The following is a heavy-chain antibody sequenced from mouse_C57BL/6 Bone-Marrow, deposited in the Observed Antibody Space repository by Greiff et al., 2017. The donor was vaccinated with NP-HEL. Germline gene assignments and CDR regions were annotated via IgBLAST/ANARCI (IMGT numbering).Heavy chain of an antibody. Sequence: EVQLQQSGAELVRPGASVKLSCTASGFNIKDDYMHWVKQRPEQGLEWIGWIDPENGDTEYASKFQGKATITADTSSNTAYLQLSSLTSEDTAVYYCTTWGFNTGSKGFDYWGQGTTLTVSS. J-gene: IGHJ2*01. CDR3: TTWGFNTGSKGFDY. CDR1: GFNIKDDY. D-gene: IGHD1-1*01. CDR2: IDPENGDT. V-gene: IGHV14-4*01.